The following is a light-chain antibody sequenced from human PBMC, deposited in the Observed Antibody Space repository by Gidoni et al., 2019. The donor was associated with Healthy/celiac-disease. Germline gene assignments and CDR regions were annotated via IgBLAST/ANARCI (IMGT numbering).Light chain of an antibody. Sequence: EIVMTQSPATLSVSPGERATLYCRASQSVSSNLAWYQQKPGQAPRLLIYGASTRATGIPDRFSCSGSGTEFTLTISSLQSEDFAVYYCQQYNNWPWTFGQGTKVEIK. V-gene: IGKV3-15*01. J-gene: IGKJ1*01. CDR1: QSVSSN. CDR2: GAS. CDR3: QQYNNWPWT.